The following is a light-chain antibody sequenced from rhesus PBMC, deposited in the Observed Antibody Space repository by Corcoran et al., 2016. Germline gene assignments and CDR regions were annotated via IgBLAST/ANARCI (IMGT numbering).Light chain of an antibody. J-gene: IGKJ1*01. Sequence: DIQMTQSPSSLSASVGDRVTITCRASQGISTYLNWYQQKPGKAPKRLIYAASSLESGVPSRFSGSGSGTYFTLTIRSLQPEDFATYYCLQYNSNPWTFGQGTKVEIK. V-gene: IGKV1-43*01. CDR3: LQYNSNPWT. CDR2: AAS. CDR1: QGISTY.